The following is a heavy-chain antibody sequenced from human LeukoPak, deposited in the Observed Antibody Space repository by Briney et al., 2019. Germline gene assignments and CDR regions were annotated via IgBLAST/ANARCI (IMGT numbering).Heavy chain of an antibody. Sequence: PGRSLRLSCAASGFTFSSYGMHWVRQAPGKGLDWVAVIWYDGSNKYYADSVKGRFTISIDNSKNTLYLHMNSLRAEDTAVYYCAKVARYEPQWLLIPSWAFDIWGQGTMVTVSS. CDR3: AKVARYEPQWLLIPSWAFDI. CDR2: IWYDGSNK. V-gene: IGHV3-33*06. D-gene: IGHD3-22*01. CDR1: GFTFSSYG. J-gene: IGHJ3*02.